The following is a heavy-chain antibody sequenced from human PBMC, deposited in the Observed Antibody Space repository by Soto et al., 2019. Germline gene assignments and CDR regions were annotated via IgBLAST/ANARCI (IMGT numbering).Heavy chain of an antibody. V-gene: IGHV2-5*02. D-gene: IGHD2-21*02. CDR3: AHSRCGGDCLQSYSSHYYFGMDV. CDR2: IYWDDDK. J-gene: IGHJ6*02. CDR1: GFSLSTGGVG. Sequence: QITLKESGPTLVKPTQTLTLTCTFSGFSLSTGGVGVGWIRQPPGKALEWLALIYWDDDKRYSPSLKSRLTITKDTSKNQVVLTMTNMDPVDTATYYCAHSRCGGDCLQSYSSHYYFGMDVWGPGTTVTVSS.